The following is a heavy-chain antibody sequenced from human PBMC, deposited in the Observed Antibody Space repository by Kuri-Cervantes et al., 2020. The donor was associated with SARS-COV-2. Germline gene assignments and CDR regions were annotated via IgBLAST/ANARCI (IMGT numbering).Heavy chain of an antibody. CDR2: FDPEDGET. Sequence: ASVKVSCKVSGYTLTELSMHWVRQAPGKGLEWMGGFDPEDGETIYAQKFQGRVTLTEDTSTDTAYMELSSLRPEDTAVYYCARGPGIAVAHLYWGQGTLVTVSS. V-gene: IGHV1-24*01. CDR3: ARGPGIAVAHLY. J-gene: IGHJ4*02. CDR1: GYTLTELS. D-gene: IGHD6-19*01.